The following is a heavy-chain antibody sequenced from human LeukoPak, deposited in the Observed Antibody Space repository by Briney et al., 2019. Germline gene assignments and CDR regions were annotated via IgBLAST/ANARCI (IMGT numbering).Heavy chain of an antibody. J-gene: IGHJ4*02. CDR1: GFTFSSYS. D-gene: IGHD2-2*01. CDR2: ISSSSRYI. CDR3: AEDDDIVVVPAFDS. Sequence: GGSLRLSCAASGFTFSSYSMNWVRQAPGKGLEWVSAISSSSRYIYYADSVKGRFTISRDNAKNSLYLQMNSLRAEDTAVYYCAEDDDIVVVPAFDSWGQGTLVTVSX. V-gene: IGHV3-21*04.